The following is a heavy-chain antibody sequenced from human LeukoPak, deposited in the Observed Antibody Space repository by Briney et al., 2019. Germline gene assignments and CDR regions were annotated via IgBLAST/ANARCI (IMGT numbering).Heavy chain of an antibody. V-gene: IGHV3-30*02. D-gene: IGHD3-9*01. J-gene: IGHJ4*02. CDR3: AKAIRGYDILTGYYPTYYFDY. CDR1: GFTFSSYG. CDR2: IRYDGSNK. Sequence: PGGSLRLSCAASGFTFSSYGMHWVRQAPGKGLEWVAFIRYDGSNKYYADSVKGRFTISRDNSKNTLYLQMNSLRAEDTAVYYCAKAIRGYDILTGYYPTYYFDYWGQGTLVTVSS.